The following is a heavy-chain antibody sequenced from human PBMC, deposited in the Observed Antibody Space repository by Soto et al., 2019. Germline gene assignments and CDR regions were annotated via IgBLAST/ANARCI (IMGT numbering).Heavy chain of an antibody. V-gene: IGHV3-74*01. Sequence: EVQLVESGGGLVQPGGSLRLSCAGSGFTFSSDWMHWVRQDPGKGLVWVSRLNKDGTIANYADAVKGRFTISRDNAKNTRFMQMNSLTAEDTGLYYCARGPFGWDGFDYWGQGTVVTVSS. J-gene: IGHJ4*02. CDR2: LNKDGTIA. CDR3: ARGPFGWDGFDY. CDR1: GFTFSSDW. D-gene: IGHD6-19*01.